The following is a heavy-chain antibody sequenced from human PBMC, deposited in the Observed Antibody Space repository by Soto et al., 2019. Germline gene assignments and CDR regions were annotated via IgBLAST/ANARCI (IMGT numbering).Heavy chain of an antibody. D-gene: IGHD3-22*01. CDR1: GYTFTNYY. CDR3: ARAYYYDSGALDY. J-gene: IGHJ4*02. V-gene: IGHV1-46*01. CDR2: INPSGGST. Sequence: QVRLVQSGAEVKKPGASVKLSCKASGYTFTNYYIHWVRQAPGQGLEWMGIINPSGGSTNNAQNVQGRVTMTRDTSTSTVYMELNNLKSEDTAVYYCARAYYYDSGALDYWGQGTLVTVSS.